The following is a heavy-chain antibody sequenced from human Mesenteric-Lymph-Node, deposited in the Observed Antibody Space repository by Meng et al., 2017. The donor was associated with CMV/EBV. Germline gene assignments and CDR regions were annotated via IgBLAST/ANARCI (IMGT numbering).Heavy chain of an antibody. CDR2: IYDTRNT. CDR3: ARDRGGAGYFDY. J-gene: IGHJ4*02. V-gene: IGHV4-4*02. CDR1: GGYIIGTDW. Sequence: CTVSGGYIIGTDWWNWLRQPPGKGLEWIGEIYDTRNTNYNPSLKSRVTISVDKTKNQFSLALSSVTATDTAMYYCARDRGGAGYFDYWGQGALVTVSS. D-gene: IGHD1-26*01.